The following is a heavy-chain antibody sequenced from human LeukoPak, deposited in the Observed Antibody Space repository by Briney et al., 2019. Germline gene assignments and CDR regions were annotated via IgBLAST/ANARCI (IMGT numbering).Heavy chain of an antibody. CDR1: GFTFHNHW. Sequence: GGSLRLSCAASGFTFHNHWMSWVRQAPGPGLESVASITPDGSGDYHLDSVKGRFTISSDNAENSLFLQMSSLGAENTGVYYCARLMGTVTTYVYWGQG. V-gene: IGHV3-7*01. D-gene: IGHD1-7*01. CDR3: ARLMGTVTTYVY. CDR2: ITPDGSGD. J-gene: IGHJ4*02.